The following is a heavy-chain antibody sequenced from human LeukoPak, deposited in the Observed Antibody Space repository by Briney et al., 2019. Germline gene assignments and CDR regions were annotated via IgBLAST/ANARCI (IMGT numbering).Heavy chain of an antibody. CDR2: INPNSGGT. CDR3: ARAPHQLRFLEWSPDGWFDP. Sequence: ASVKVSCKASGYTFTGYYMHWVRQAPGQGLEGMGWINPNSGGTNYAQKFQGRVTMTRDTSISTAYMELSRLRSDDTAVYYCARAPHQLRFLEWSPDGWFDPWGQGTLVTVSS. V-gene: IGHV1-2*02. CDR1: GYTFTGYY. J-gene: IGHJ5*02. D-gene: IGHD3-3*01.